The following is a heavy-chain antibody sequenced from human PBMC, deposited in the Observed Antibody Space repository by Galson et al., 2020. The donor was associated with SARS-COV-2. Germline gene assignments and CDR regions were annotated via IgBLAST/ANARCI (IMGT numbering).Heavy chain of an antibody. CDR3: ARDAGAAAGLNFYY. CDR2: IYSGGST. D-gene: IGHD6-13*01. Sequence: GEFLKISCAASGFTVSSNYMSWVRQAPGKGLEWVSVIYSGGSTYYADSVKGRFTISRDNSKNTLYLQMNSLRAEDTAVYYCARDAGAAAGLNFYYWGQGTLVTVSS. J-gene: IGHJ4*02. CDR1: GFTVSSNY. V-gene: IGHV3-53*01.